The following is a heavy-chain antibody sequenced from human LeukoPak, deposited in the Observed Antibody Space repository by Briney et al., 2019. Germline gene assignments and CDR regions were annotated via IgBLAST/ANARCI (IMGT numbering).Heavy chain of an antibody. J-gene: IGHJ4*02. CDR3: ARSYNVLTAFEY. Sequence: GGSLRLSCAASGFTFRSYSMSWVRQAPGKGLEWVANIRQDGSEKYYVDSVKGRFTMSRDNADNSLYLQMNSLKPEDTAVYYCARSYNVLTAFEYWGQGTLVTASS. D-gene: IGHD3-9*01. V-gene: IGHV3-7*03. CDR2: IRQDGSEK. CDR1: GFTFRSYS.